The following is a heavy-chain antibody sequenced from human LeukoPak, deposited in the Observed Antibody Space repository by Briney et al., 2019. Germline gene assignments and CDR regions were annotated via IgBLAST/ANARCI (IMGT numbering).Heavy chain of an antibody. CDR3: APTPEAYTSNWNV. CDR2: INPDSGFT. D-gene: IGHD1-1*01. J-gene: IGHJ4*02. Sequence: ASVKVSCKASGYTFTDDYMHWVRQAPGQGLEFMGWINPDSGFTNYAQKFQGRVTMTRDTTISTAYLEMRRLRSDDTAVYYCAPTPEAYTSNWNVWGQGTLVTVSS. CDR1: GYTFTDDY. V-gene: IGHV1-2*02.